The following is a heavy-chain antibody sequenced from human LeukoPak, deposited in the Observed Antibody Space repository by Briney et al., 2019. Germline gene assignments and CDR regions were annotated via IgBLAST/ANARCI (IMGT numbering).Heavy chain of an antibody. J-gene: IGHJ4*02. CDR3: ARQTGSGLFILP. D-gene: IGHD3/OR15-3a*01. V-gene: IGHV4-34*01. CDR2: IYHSGST. Sequence: PSETLSLTCAVYGGSFSGYYWSWIRQPPGKGLEWIGSIYHSGSTYYNASLKSQVSISIDTSKNQFSLRLTSVTAADTAVYYCARQTGSGLFILPGGQGTLVTVSS. CDR1: GGSFSGYY.